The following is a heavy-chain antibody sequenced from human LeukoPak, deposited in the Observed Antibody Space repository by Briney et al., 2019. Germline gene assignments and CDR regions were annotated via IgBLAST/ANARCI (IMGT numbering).Heavy chain of an antibody. CDR1: GFTFSNYA. Sequence: GGSLRLSCKASGFTFSNYAMSWVRQAPGKGLEWVSALSGSVGETTYADSVKGRFTISRDNSKNTLSLQMNSLRVEDTAVYYCVKRAPPGSDSDYFDYWGQGALVAVSS. J-gene: IGHJ4*02. CDR2: LSGSVGET. V-gene: IGHV3-23*01. D-gene: IGHD2-21*02. CDR3: VKRAPPGSDSDYFDY.